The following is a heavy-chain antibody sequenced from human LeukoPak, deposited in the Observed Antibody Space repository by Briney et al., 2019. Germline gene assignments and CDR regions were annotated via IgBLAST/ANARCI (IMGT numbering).Heavy chain of an antibody. D-gene: IGHD4-17*01. J-gene: IGHJ3*02. CDR1: GGSISSGSYS. Sequence: SQTLSLTCTVSGGSISSGSYSWSWIRQPAGKGLEWIGRIYTSGSTNYNPSLKSRVTISVDTSKNQFSLKLSSVTAADTAVYYCAREPDYGVTGAFDIWGQGTMVTVSS. V-gene: IGHV4-61*02. CDR3: AREPDYGVTGAFDI. CDR2: IYTSGST.